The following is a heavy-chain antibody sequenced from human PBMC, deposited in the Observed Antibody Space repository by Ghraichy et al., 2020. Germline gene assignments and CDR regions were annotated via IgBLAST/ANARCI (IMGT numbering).Heavy chain of an antibody. D-gene: IGHD2-2*01. V-gene: IGHV3-33*01. Sequence: GGSLRLSCAASGFTFSSYGMHWVRQAPGKGLEWVAVIWYDGSNKYYADSVKGRFTISRDNSKNTLYLQMNSLRAEDTAVYYCARDGVVVVPAVYYYYYYGMDVWGQGTTVTVSS. CDR2: IWYDGSNK. J-gene: IGHJ6*02. CDR1: GFTFSSYG. CDR3: ARDGVVVVPAVYYYYYYGMDV.